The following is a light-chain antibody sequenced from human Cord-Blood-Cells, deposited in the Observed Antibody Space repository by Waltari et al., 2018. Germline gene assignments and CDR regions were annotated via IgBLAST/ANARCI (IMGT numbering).Light chain of an antibody. CDR1: SSNIGSNT. CDR2: SNN. CDR3: AAWDDSLNGWV. Sequence: QSVLTQPPSASGTPGQRVTISCSGSSSNIGSNTVNWYQQLPGTAPKLLIYSNNQGPSGVPDRFSGSKSGTSASLAISELQSEDEADYYCAAWDDSLNGWVFGGGTKLTVL. J-gene: IGLJ3*02. V-gene: IGLV1-44*01.